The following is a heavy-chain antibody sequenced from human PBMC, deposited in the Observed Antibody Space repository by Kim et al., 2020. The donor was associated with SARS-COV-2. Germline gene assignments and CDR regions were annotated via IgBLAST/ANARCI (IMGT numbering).Heavy chain of an antibody. V-gene: IGHV3-7*03. CDR3: MKGGWGWIWDH. J-gene: IGHJ4*02. Sequence: GGSLRLSCAASGFSFNRYWMSWVRQAPGKGLEWVACIKGDEIETHYVDSVKGRFTVSRDNSKNTLYLQMSNLRADDTAVYYCMKGGWGWIWDHWGQGTLVTVSS. CDR2: IKGDEIET. D-gene: IGHD2-2*03. CDR1: GFSFNRYW.